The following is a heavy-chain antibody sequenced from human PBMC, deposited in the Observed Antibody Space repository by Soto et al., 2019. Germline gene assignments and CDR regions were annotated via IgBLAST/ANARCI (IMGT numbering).Heavy chain of an antibody. V-gene: IGHV1-18*04. CDR2: ISAYNGNT. CDR1: GYTFTSYG. Sequence: GASVKVSCKASGYTFTSYGISWLRQAPGQGLEWMGWISAYNGNTNYAQKLQGRVTMTTDTSTSTAYMELRSLRSDDTAVYYCARGPLQYYDFWSGYSPYYFDYWGQGTLVTVSS. D-gene: IGHD3-3*01. J-gene: IGHJ4*02. CDR3: ARGPLQYYDFWSGYSPYYFDY.